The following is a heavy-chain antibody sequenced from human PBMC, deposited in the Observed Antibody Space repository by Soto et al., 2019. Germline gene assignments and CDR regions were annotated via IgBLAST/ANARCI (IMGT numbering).Heavy chain of an antibody. V-gene: IGHV3-23*01. CDR2: ISGSGGST. J-gene: IGHJ3*01. D-gene: IGHD3-10*01. CDR3: AKDPPAAYGKAFEV. Sequence: VQLLDSGGGLVQPEGSLRLSCAASGFIFKNFALNWVRQAPGKGPEWLASISGSGGSTYYADSVKGRFTISRDNSNNPLFLQMNDLKVDDTAKYYCAKDPPAAYGKAFEVWGQGTVVTVSS. CDR1: GFIFKNFA.